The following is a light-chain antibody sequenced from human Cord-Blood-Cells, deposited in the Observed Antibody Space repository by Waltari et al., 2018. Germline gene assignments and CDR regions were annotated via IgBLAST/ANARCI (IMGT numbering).Light chain of an antibody. J-gene: IGKJ2*01. CDR3: QQYDNLPPYT. CDR2: DAS. CDR1: QDIRNY. V-gene: IGKV1-33*01. Sequence: DIQMNQSPFSLSPSVGARVTITCQASQDIRNYLNWYQQKPGKAPKLLIYDASNLETGVPSRFSGSGSGTDFTFTISSLQPEDIATYYCQQYDNLPPYTFGQGTKLEIK.